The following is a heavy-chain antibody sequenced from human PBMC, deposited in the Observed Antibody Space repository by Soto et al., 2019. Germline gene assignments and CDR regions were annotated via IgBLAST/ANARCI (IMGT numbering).Heavy chain of an antibody. Sequence: EVQLVESGGGLVKPGGSPRVSCAGSGFTFSNAWMSWVRQAPGKGLEWVGRIKSKPDGGTTDYPAPVEGRFSISRDDSKDTVYLQMNSLKTEDTAVYYCATGWYFDFWGRGTLVTVSS. V-gene: IGHV3-15*01. CDR1: GFTFSNAW. CDR2: IKSKPDGGTT. J-gene: IGHJ2*01. CDR3: ATGWYFDF.